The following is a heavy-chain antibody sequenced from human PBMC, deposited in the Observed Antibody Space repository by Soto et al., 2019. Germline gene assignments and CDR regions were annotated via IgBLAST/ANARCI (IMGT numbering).Heavy chain of an antibody. D-gene: IGHD3-9*01. Sequence: PGGSLRLSCTASGFPFGDYAMNWVRQAPGKGLEWVGFIRSKAYGGTTEYAASVKGRFTISRDDSKSIAYLQMNSLKTEDTAVYYCTGEDDILTGSHSPFDSWGQGTLVTVS. CDR2: IRSKAYGGTT. CDR1: GFPFGDYA. V-gene: IGHV3-49*04. J-gene: IGHJ4*02. CDR3: TGEDDILTGSHSPFDS.